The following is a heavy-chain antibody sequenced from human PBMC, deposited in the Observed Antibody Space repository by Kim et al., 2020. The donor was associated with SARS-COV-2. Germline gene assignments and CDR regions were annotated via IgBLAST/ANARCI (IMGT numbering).Heavy chain of an antibody. J-gene: IGHJ4*02. CDR1: GGTFSSYA. CDR2: IIPIFGTA. Sequence: SVKVSCKASGGTFSSYAISWVRQAPGQGLEWMGGIIPIFGTANYAQKFQGRVTITADESTSTAYMELSSLRSEDTAVYYCARDGVMNSSGYSDYWGQGTLFTVSS. V-gene: IGHV1-69*13. CDR3: ARDGVMNSSGYSDY. D-gene: IGHD3-22*01.